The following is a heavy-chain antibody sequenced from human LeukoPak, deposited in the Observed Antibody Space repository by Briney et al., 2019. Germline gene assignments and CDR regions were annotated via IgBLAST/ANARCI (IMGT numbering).Heavy chain of an antibody. CDR1: GGSISGSSYY. CDR3: ARGHGSWIDY. CDR2: IYYRGNT. V-gene: IGHV4-39*07. J-gene: IGHJ4*02. D-gene: IGHD6-13*01. Sequence: SETLSLTCTVSGGSISGSSYYWGWIRQPPGKGLEWIGTIYYRGNTYYNPSLKSRVTISVDTSKNQFSLKLSSVTAADTAVYYCARGHGSWIDYWGQGTLVTVSS.